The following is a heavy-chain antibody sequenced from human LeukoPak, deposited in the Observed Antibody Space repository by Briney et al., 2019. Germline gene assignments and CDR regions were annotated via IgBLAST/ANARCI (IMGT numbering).Heavy chain of an antibody. D-gene: IGHD3-9*01. V-gene: IGHV1-18*01. CDR3: AILLDGSGNNDAFDI. CDR1: GYTFTSYG. Sequence: ASVKVSCKASGYTFTSYGISWVRQAPGQGLEWMGWISAYNGNTNYGQMLQGRVTMTTDTSTTTAYMELRSLRSDDTAVYYCAILLDGSGNNDAFDIWGQGTMVTVSS. CDR2: ISAYNGNT. J-gene: IGHJ3*02.